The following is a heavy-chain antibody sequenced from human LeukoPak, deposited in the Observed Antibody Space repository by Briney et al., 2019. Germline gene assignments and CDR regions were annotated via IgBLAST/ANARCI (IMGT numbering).Heavy chain of an antibody. CDR1: GFTFSNFA. D-gene: IGHD2-2*01. V-gene: IGHV3-23*01. Sequence: GGSLRLSCAASGFTFSNFAMSWVRQAPGKGLEWVSDISGRGGSTYYADSVKGRFTISRDNSKNTLYLQMISLRAEDTAVYYCAKGDCSSTTCYADDYWGQGTLVSVSS. CDR3: AKGDCSSTTCYADDY. J-gene: IGHJ4*02. CDR2: ISGRGGST.